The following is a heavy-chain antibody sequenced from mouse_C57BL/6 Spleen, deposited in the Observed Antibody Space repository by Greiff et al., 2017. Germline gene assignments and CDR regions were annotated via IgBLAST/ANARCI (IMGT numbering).Heavy chain of an antibody. D-gene: IGHD1-1*01. CDR2: ISSGGSYT. V-gene: IGHV5-6*01. J-gene: IGHJ4*01. Sequence: EVMLVESGGDLVKPGASLKLSCAASGFTFSSYGMSWVRQTPDKRLEWVATISSGGSYTYYPDSVKGRFTISRDNAKNTLYLQMSSLKSEDTAMYYCARGGTTVVAKDYAMDYWGQGTSVTVSS. CDR3: ARGGTTVVAKDYAMDY. CDR1: GFTFSSYG.